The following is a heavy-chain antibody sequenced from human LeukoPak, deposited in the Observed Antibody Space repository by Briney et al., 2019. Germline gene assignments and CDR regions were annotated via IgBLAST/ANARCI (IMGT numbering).Heavy chain of an antibody. V-gene: IGHV3-11*04. D-gene: IGHD3-10*01. CDR2: ISSSGSTI. Sequence: GGSLRLSCAASGFTFSDYYMSWIRQAPGKGLEWVSYISSSGSTIYYADSVKGRFTISRDNAKNSLYLQMNSLRAEDTAVYYCARDLTWGSGSYYSRKVYGMDVWGKGTTVTVSS. CDR3: ARDLTWGSGSYYSRKVYGMDV. CDR1: GFTFSDYY. J-gene: IGHJ6*04.